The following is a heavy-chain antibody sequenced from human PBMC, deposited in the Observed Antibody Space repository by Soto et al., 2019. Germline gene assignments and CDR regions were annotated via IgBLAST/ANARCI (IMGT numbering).Heavy chain of an antibody. J-gene: IGHJ4*02. CDR3: ASLVLRETFDY. D-gene: IGHD3-3*01. Sequence: SETLTLTCAVYGGSFSGYYWSWIRQPPGKGLEWIGEINHSGSTNYYPSLKSRVSISVDTSNNQFSLKLSSVTAADTAVYYCASLVLRETFDYWGQGTLVTVSS. V-gene: IGHV4-34*01. CDR2: INHSGST. CDR1: GGSFSGYY.